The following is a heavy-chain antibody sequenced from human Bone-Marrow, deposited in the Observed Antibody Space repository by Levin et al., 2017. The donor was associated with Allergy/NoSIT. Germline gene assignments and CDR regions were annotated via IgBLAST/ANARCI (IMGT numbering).Heavy chain of an antibody. J-gene: IGHJ4*02. Sequence: HAGGSLRLSCTASGFTFSSYAMSWVRQAPGKGLEWVSGISGSGGSTYYADSVKGRFTISRDNSKNTMYLQMNSLRAEDTAVYYCMKDQGLAEWYWGQGTLVAVSS. D-gene: IGHD3-3*01. CDR3: MKDQGLAEWY. CDR2: ISGSGGST. CDR1: GFTFSSYA. V-gene: IGHV3-23*01.